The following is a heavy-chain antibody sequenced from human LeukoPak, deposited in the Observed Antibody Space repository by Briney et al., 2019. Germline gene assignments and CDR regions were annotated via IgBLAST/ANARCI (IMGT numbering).Heavy chain of an antibody. D-gene: IGHD3-16*01. Sequence: GGSLRLSCAASGFTFSSYGFHWVRQAPGKGLEWVALISYDGSNNHYADSVKGRFAISRDNSKNTLYLQMSSLRAEDTAVYYCAKDGATWRDPRASWGQGTLVTVSS. CDR1: GFTFSSYG. CDR2: ISYDGSNN. CDR3: AKDGATWRDPRAS. J-gene: IGHJ5*02. V-gene: IGHV3-30*18.